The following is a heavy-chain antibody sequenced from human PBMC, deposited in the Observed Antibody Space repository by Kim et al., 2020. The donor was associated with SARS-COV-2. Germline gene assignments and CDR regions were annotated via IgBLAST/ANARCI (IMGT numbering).Heavy chain of an antibody. V-gene: IGHV5-51*01. CDR3: ARQTPPPNVWFDP. Sequence: SPSFQGQVTISADKSISTAYLQWSSLTASDTAMYYCARQTPPPNVWFDPWGQGTLVTVSS. D-gene: IGHD2-8*01. J-gene: IGHJ5*02.